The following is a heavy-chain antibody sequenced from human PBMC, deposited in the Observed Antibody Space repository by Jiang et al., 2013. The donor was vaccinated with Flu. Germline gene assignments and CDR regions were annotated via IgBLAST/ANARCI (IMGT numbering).Heavy chain of an antibody. CDR3: ARVYCSSTSCWVNVLDY. CDR1: GYTFTSYA. V-gene: IGHV7-4-1*02. CDR2: INTNTGNP. D-gene: IGHD2-2*01. Sequence: ELKKPGASVKVSCKASGYTFTSYAMNWVRQAPGQGLEWMGWINTNTGNPTYAQGFTGRFVFSLDTSVSTAYLQISSLKAEDTAVYYCARVYCSSTSCWVNVLDYWGQGTLVTVSS. J-gene: IGHJ4*02.